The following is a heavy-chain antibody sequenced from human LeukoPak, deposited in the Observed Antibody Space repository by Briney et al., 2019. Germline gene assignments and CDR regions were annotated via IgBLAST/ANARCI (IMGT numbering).Heavy chain of an antibody. CDR2: ITSSSSYI. CDR1: GFTFSTYN. V-gene: IGHV3-21*01. J-gene: IGHJ4*02. CDR3: ARVRRNTQFDY. Sequence: PGGSLRLSCAASGFTFSTYNMNWVRQAPGKGLEWVSSITSSSSYIYYADSVKGRFTISRDNAKNSLYLQMNSLRAEDTAVYYCARVRRNTQFDYWGQGTLVTVSS.